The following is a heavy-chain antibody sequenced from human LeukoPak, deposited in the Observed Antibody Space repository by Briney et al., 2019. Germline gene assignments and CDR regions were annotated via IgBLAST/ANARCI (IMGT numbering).Heavy chain of an antibody. J-gene: IGHJ4*02. D-gene: IGHD1-1*01. V-gene: IGHV3-7*05. Sequence: PGGSLRLSCAASGFSFSSYWMSWVRQAPGKGLEWVANIKEDGSEKYYVDSLRGRFTISRDNAKSSLSLQLNSLRVEDTAVYYCARWNDEGAFDYWGQGTLVTVSS. CDR2: IKEDGSEK. CDR3: ARWNDEGAFDY. CDR1: GFSFSSYW.